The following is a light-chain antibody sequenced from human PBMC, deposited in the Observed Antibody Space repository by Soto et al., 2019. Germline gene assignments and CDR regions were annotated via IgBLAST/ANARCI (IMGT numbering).Light chain of an antibody. V-gene: IGLV2-14*01. CDR1: SSDVGGYNY. Sequence: QSALTKPASVSGSPGQSITISCTGTSSDVGGYNYVSWYQQHPGKAPKLMIYEVSNRPSGVSNRFSGSKSGNTASLTISGLQPEDEADYYCSSFTTSSTVVFGGGTKLTVL. CDR2: EVS. J-gene: IGLJ2*01. CDR3: SSFTTSSTVV.